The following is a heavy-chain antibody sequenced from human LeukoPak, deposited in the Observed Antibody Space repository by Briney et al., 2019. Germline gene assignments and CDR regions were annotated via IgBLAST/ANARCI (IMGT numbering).Heavy chain of an antibody. Sequence: PGGSLRLSCAASGFTFSSYEMNWVRQAPGKGLEWVSSISSSSSYIYYADSVKGRFTISRDNAKNSLYLQMNSLRAEDTAVYYCARVLHKRNYDSSDYYGYWGQGILVTVSS. V-gene: IGHV3-21*01. CDR3: ARVLHKRNYDSSDYYGY. CDR2: ISSSSSYI. CDR1: GFTFSSYE. D-gene: IGHD3-22*01. J-gene: IGHJ4*02.